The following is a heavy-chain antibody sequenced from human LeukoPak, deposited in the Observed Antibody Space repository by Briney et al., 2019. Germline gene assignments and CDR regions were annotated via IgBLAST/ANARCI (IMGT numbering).Heavy chain of an antibody. D-gene: IGHD3-10*01. CDR3: ARHSSFITMVPFDY. J-gene: IGHJ4*02. CDR2: IYYSGST. Sequence: PSETLSLTCAVSGASISGSGYYWGWIRQPPGKGLEWIGSIYYSGSTYYNPSLKSRVTISVDTSKNQFSLKLSSVTAADTAVYYCARHSSFITMVPFDYWGQGTLVTVSS. V-gene: IGHV4-39*01. CDR1: GASISGSGYY.